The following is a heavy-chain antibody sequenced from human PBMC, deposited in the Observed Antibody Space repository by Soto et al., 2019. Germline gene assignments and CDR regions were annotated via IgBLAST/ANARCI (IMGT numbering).Heavy chain of an antibody. CDR1: GYTFTRYG. D-gene: IGHD1-1*01. CDR3: ARLRAGTALDY. J-gene: IGHJ4*02. CDR2: INTYNGNT. Sequence: GASVKVSCKASGYTFTRYGIGWARQAPGQGLEWMGWINTYNGNTNYAQEFQGRVTITRDTSASTAYMELSSLRSEDTAVYYCARLRAGTALDYWGQGTLVTVSS. V-gene: IGHV1-18*01.